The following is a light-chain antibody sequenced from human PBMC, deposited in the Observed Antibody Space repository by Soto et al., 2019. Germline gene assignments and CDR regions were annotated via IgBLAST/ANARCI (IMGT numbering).Light chain of an antibody. J-gene: IGKJ1*01. Sequence: IQMTQSPSSFSASLGDRVTITCRASQGVGSYLAWYQQKPGKAPKLLIYATSTLQSGVPSRFSGSGSGTDFTLTISCLQSEDFATYYCQQYYSYPWTFGQGTKVDIK. V-gene: IGKV1-8*01. CDR2: ATS. CDR1: QGVGSY. CDR3: QQYYSYPWT.